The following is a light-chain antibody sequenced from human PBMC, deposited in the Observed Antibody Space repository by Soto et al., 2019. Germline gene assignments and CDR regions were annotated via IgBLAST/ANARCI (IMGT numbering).Light chain of an antibody. Sequence: EIVMTQSPATLSVSPGERATLSCRASQSISNNLAWYPQKRGQAPRLLIYGASTSATGIPARFSGSGSGTEFTLTISSLQSEDFAFYYCQQYNNWRTFGQGTKVEI. J-gene: IGKJ1*01. CDR1: QSISNN. CDR3: QQYNNWRT. CDR2: GAS. V-gene: IGKV3-15*01.